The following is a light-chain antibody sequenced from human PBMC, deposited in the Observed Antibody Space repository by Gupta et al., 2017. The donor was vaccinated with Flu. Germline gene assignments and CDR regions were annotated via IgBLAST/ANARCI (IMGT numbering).Light chain of an antibody. CDR1: SSDAGGYYY. J-gene: IGLJ2*01. Sequence: QSALTQPRSVSGSPGQSVIISCTGTSSDAGGYYYVSWYQQHPGKAPKLIIYDVTKRPSGVPDRFAGSKSGNTASLAISGLQAEDEADYYCGSDAGSPYVVLGGGTKLTVL. CDR2: DVT. CDR3: GSDAGSPYVV. V-gene: IGLV2-11*01.